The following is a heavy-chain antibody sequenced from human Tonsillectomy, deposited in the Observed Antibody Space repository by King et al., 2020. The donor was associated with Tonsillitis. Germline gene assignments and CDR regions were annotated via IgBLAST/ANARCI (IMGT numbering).Heavy chain of an antibody. Sequence: QLQESGPGLVKPSETLSLTCTVSGGSISSSSYYWGWIRQPPGKGLEWIGSIYYSGSTYYNPSLKSRVTISVDTSKNQFSLKLSSVTAADTAVYYCAGRDYDGGGGAFDIWGQGTMVTVSS. J-gene: IGHJ3*02. CDR3: AGRDYDGGGGAFDI. D-gene: IGHD3-16*01. CDR2: IYYSGST. CDR1: GGSISSSSYY. V-gene: IGHV4-39*01.